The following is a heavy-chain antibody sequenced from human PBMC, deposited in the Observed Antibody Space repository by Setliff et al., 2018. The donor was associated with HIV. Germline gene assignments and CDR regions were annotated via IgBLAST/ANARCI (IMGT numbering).Heavy chain of an antibody. D-gene: IGHD3-16*01. J-gene: IGHJ6*03. V-gene: IGHV1-24*01. Sequence: ASVKVSCKVSGYTLTEVSIHWVRQAPGKGLEWMGGFDPEDDETVYAQKFQGRVTMTEDTSTDTAYMELSSLTSEDTAMYYCVRNQLSNYGHHMDVWGNGTTVTVSS. CDR1: GYTLTEVS. CDR3: VRNQLSNYGHHMDV. CDR2: FDPEDDET.